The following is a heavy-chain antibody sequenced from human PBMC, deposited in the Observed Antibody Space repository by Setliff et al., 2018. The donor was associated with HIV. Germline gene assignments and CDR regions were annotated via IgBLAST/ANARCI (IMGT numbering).Heavy chain of an antibody. CDR1: GGSVSSSSYY. CDR2: IYYSGST. J-gene: IGHJ4*02. Sequence: KTSETLSLTCTVSGGSVSSSSYYWGWIRQPPGKGLEWIGSIYYSGSTYYNPSLKSRVTISVDTSKNQFSLKLSSVTAADTAVYYCASPASGGSSGQYHYWGQGTLVTVSS. CDR3: ASPASGGSSGQYHY. V-gene: IGHV4-39*01. D-gene: IGHD6-19*01.